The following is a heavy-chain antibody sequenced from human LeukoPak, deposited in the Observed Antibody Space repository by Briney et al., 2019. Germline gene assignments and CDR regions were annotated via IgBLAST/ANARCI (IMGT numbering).Heavy chain of an antibody. CDR3: AKSVVVITFRFDD. Sequence: GGSLRLSCAASGFPFSSYSMTWVRQAPGKGLEWVANIKPDGTTKFYVDSVKGRFTISRNNALNSLYLQMNSLRAEDTAIYYCAKSVVVITFRFDDWGQGALVTVSS. V-gene: IGHV3-7*03. CDR2: IKPDGTTK. CDR1: GFPFSSYS. J-gene: IGHJ4*02. D-gene: IGHD2-15*01.